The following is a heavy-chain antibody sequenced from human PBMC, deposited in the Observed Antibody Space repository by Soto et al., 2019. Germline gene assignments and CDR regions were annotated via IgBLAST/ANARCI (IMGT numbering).Heavy chain of an antibody. D-gene: IGHD7-27*01. CDR1: GYTFTGYY. CDR3: ARALTGVLCGMDV. J-gene: IGHJ6*02. CDR2: INPSGGST. V-gene: IGHV1-46*01. Sequence: ASVKVSCKASGYTFTGYYMHWVRQAPGQGLEWMGIINPSGGSTSYAQKFQGRVTMTRDTSTSTVYMELSSLRSEDTAVYYCARALTGVLCGMDVWGQGTTVTVSS.